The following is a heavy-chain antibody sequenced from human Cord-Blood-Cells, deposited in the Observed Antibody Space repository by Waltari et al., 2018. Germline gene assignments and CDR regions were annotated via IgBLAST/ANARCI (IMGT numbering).Heavy chain of an antibody. J-gene: IGHJ4*02. Sequence: EVQLLESGGGFVQPGGYLRLSCADYGFTFSSHAMSWARQAPGKGLNGVSAIRGSGGSTYYADSVKGRFTISRDNSKNTLYLQMNSLRAEDTAVYYCAKDRIAARLFDYWGQGTLVTVSS. D-gene: IGHD6-6*01. CDR3: AKDRIAARLFDY. CDR2: IRGSGGST. CDR1: GFTFSSHA. V-gene: IGHV3-23*01.